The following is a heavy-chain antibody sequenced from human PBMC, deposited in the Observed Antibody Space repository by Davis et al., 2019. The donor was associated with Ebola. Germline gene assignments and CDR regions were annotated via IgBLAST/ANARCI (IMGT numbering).Heavy chain of an antibody. D-gene: IGHD6-19*01. V-gene: IGHV1-2*04. J-gene: IGHJ3*02. CDR1: GYTFTGYY. CDR2: INPNSGGT. CDR3: ARVGYSSGWLPGAFDI. Sequence: ASVKVSCKASGYTFTGYYMHWVRQAPGQGLEWMGWINPNSGGTNYAQKFQGWVTMTGDTSISTAYMELSRLRSDDTAVYYCARVGYSSGWLPGAFDIWGQGTMVTVSS.